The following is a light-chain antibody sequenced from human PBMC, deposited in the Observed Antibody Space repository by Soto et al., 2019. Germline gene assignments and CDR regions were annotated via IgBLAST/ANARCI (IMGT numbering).Light chain of an antibody. CDR3: AAWDDSLNGLYV. Sequence: QSVLTQPPSVSAAPGQNVTISCSGTSSNIGNNYVSWYQHLPGTAPRILIYSNNQRPSGVPDRFSGSKSGTSASLAISGLQSEDEADYYCAAWDDSLNGLYVFGTGTKLTVL. V-gene: IGLV1-44*01. CDR1: SSNIGNNY. J-gene: IGLJ1*01. CDR2: SNN.